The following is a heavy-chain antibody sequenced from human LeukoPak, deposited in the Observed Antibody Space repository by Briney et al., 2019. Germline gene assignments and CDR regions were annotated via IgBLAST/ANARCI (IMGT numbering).Heavy chain of an antibody. V-gene: IGHV1-8*01. CDR1: GYTFTSYD. J-gene: IGHJ4*02. Sequence: ASVKVSCKASGYTFTSYDINWVRQATGQGLEWMGWINPNSGNTGYAQKFQGRVTMTRNTSISTAYMEVSSLRSEDTAVYYCARGYSGYDYCDYWGQGTLVTVSS. CDR3: ARGYSGYDYCDY. CDR2: INPNSGNT. D-gene: IGHD5-12*01.